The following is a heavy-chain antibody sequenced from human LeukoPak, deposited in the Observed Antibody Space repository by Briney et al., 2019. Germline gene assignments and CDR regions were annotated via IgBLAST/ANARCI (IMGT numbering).Heavy chain of an antibody. CDR3: ARDRGYCSSTSCYDWFDP. D-gene: IGHD2-2*01. V-gene: IGHV1-18*01. J-gene: IGHJ5*02. CDR2: ISAYNGNT. Sequence: ASVKVSCKASGYTFTSYGISWVRQAPGQGLEWMGWISAYNGNTNYAQKLQGRVTMTTDTSTSTAYMELSRLRSDDTAVYYCARDRGYCSSTSCYDWFDPWGQGTLVTVSS. CDR1: GYTFTSYG.